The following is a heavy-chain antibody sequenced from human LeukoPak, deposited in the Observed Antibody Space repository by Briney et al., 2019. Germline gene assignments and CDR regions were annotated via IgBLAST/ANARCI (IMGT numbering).Heavy chain of an antibody. CDR1: GYSFATYW. CDR2: IYPGDSDT. CDR3: ARQGSSASAVDY. Sequence: GESLKICCKGSGYSFATYWIAWVRQMPGKGLEWMGIIYPGDSDTRYSPSFQGQVTISADKSISTAYLQWSSLKASDTAMYYCARQGSSASAVDYWGQGTLVTVSS. D-gene: IGHD6-13*01. V-gene: IGHV5-51*01. J-gene: IGHJ4*02.